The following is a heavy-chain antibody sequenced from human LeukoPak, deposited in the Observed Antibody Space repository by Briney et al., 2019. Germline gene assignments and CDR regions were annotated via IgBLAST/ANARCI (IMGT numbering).Heavy chain of an antibody. D-gene: IGHD1-7*01. Sequence: SETLSLTCAVYGGSFSGYYWSWIRQPPGKGLEWIGSVYSSGHTYYNPSLTSRLTVSVDTSKNQFSLKLSSVTAADTAVYYCTREIAGTTIHYWGQGTLVTVSS. J-gene: IGHJ4*02. CDR3: TREIAGTTIHY. CDR1: GGSFSGYY. CDR2: VYSSGHT. V-gene: IGHV4-34*01.